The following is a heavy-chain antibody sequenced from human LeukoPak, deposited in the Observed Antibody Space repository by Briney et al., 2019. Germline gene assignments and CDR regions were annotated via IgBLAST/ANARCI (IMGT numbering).Heavy chain of an antibody. CDR3: ARDGYFGSDSVTGAGALGDYYMDV. J-gene: IGHJ6*03. CDR2: ISDDETYK. CDR1: GFTFNSYS. V-gene: IGHV3-30-3*01. D-gene: IGHD3-9*01. Sequence: PGRSLRLSCAASGFTFNSYSMHWVRQAPGKGLEWVTAISDDETYKFYADSVKGRFTISRDNSKNTLYLQMNSLRAEDTALYYCARDGYFGSDSVTGAGALGDYYMDVWGKGTTVTVSS.